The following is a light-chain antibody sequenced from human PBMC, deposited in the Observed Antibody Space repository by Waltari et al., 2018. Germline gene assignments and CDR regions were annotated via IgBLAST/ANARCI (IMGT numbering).Light chain of an antibody. Sequence: QSVLTQPPSASGTPGQRVTISCSGSNSNIGSNPVSWCQQFPGTAPKLVIYKNDQRPSGVPDRFSASKSGTAASLAISGLRSEDEADYYCAAWDDSPIGQVFGGGTKVTVL. CDR2: KND. CDR3: AAWDDSPIGQV. CDR1: NSNIGSNP. V-gene: IGLV1-47*01. J-gene: IGLJ3*02.